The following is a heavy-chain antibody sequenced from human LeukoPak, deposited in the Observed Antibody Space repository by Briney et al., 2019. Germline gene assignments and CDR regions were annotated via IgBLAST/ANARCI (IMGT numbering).Heavy chain of an antibody. V-gene: IGHV3-30*04. CDR3: AREVEDVRWLRLYNWFDP. Sequence: GRSLRLSCAASGFTFSSYAMHWVRQAPGKGLEWVTVISYDGSNKYYAVSVKGRFTISRDNSKNTLYLQMNSLRAEDTAVYYCAREVEDVRWLRLYNWFDPWGQGTLVTVSS. D-gene: IGHD5-12*01. CDR1: GFTFSSYA. CDR2: ISYDGSNK. J-gene: IGHJ5*02.